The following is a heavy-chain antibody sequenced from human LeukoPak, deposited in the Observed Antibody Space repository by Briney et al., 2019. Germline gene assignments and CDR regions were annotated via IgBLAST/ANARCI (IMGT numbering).Heavy chain of an antibody. Sequence: PGESLEISFKGSGYSFTSYWISWVRPMPGKGLEWMGRIDPSDSYTNYSPSFQGHVTISADKSISTAYLQWSSLKASDTAMYYCARLEKTVTYDLHYWGQGTLVTVSS. D-gene: IGHD4-17*01. J-gene: IGHJ4*02. CDR2: IDPSDSYT. CDR3: ARLEKTVTYDLHY. V-gene: IGHV5-10-1*01. CDR1: GYSFTSYW.